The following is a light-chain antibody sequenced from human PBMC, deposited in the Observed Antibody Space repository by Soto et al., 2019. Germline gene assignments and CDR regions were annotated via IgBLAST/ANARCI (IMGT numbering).Light chain of an antibody. Sequence: QSALTQPASVSGSPGQSITISCTGTSSDVGGYNYVSWFQHHPGKAPKLMIYDVGNRPSGVSHRFSGSKSVNTASLTISGLQAEDEADYYCSSYTSSSTYVFGTGTKLTVL. V-gene: IGLV2-14*03. CDR2: DVG. CDR3: SSYTSSSTYV. J-gene: IGLJ1*01. CDR1: SSDVGGYNY.